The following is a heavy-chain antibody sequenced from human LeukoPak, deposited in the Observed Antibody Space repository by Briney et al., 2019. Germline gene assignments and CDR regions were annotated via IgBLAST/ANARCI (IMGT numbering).Heavy chain of an antibody. Sequence: GGSLRLSCAASGFTFSSYWMSWVRQAPGKGLEWVANIKQDGSEKYYVDSAKGRFTISRDNAKNSLYLQMNSLRAEDTAVYYCARDWGDSSGPVDYWGERTLVTVSS. CDR1: GFTFSSYW. D-gene: IGHD3-22*01. J-gene: IGHJ4*02. CDR2: IKQDGSEK. V-gene: IGHV3-7*01. CDR3: ARDWGDSSGPVDY.